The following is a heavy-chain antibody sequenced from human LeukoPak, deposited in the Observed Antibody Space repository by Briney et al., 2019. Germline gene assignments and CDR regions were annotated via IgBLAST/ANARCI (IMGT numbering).Heavy chain of an antibody. Sequence: SVTVSCKASGGTFSSYAISWVRQAPGQGLEWMGGIIAIFCTANYAQNFQGRVTITTDESTSTAYMELSSLRSEGTAVYYCARGVDSSSPYYFYCYMHVWGKGTTVTVSS. CDR2: IIAIFCTA. J-gene: IGHJ6*03. CDR3: ARGVDSSSPYYFYCYMHV. V-gene: IGHV1-69*05. D-gene: IGHD6-6*01. CDR1: GGTFSSYA.